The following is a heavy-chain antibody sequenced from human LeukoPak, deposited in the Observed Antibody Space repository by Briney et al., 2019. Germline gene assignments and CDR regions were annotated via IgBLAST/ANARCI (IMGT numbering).Heavy chain of an antibody. Sequence: KSGGSLRLSCAASGFTFSNAWMSWVRQAPGKGLEWVGRIKSKTDGGTTDYAAPVKGRFTISGDDSKNTLFLQMNSLKAEDTGVYYCTVVNYGSGSYPLGYWGQGTLVTVSS. CDR2: IKSKTDGGTT. CDR3: TVVNYGSGSYPLGY. V-gene: IGHV3-15*01. D-gene: IGHD3-10*01. J-gene: IGHJ4*02. CDR1: GFTFSNAW.